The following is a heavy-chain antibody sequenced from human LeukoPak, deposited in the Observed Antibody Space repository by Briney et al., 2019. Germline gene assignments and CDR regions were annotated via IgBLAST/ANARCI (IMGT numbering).Heavy chain of an antibody. V-gene: IGHV4-34*01. J-gene: IGHJ4*02. Sequence: SETLSLTCAVYGGSFSGYYWSWIRQPPGKGLEWIGEINHSGSTNYNPSLKSRVTMSVDTSKNQFSLKLSSVTAADTAVYYCATWGYYGSGSYIPFDYWGQGTLVTVSS. D-gene: IGHD3-10*01. CDR2: INHSGST. CDR1: GGSFSGYY. CDR3: ATWGYYGSGSYIPFDY.